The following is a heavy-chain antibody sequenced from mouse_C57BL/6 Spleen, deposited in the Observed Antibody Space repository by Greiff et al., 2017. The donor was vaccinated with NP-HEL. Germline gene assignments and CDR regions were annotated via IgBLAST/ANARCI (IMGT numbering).Heavy chain of an antibody. CDR1: GYTFTEYT. D-gene: IGHD1-1*01. Sequence: QVQLQQSGAELVKPGASVQLSCKASGYTFTEYTIHWVKQRSGQGLEWIGWFYPGSGSIKYNEKFKDKATLTADKSSSTAYMELSRLTSEHSAVYSCARHPFRDDGSRGGDYFDYWGQGTTLTVSS. CDR2: FYPGSGSI. J-gene: IGHJ2*01. V-gene: IGHV1-62-2*01. CDR3: ARHPFRDDGSRGGDYFDY.